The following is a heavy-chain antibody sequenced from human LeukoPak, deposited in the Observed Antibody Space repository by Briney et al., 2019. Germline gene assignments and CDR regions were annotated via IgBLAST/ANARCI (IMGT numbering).Heavy chain of an antibody. CDR2: IKNTPDGGTT. V-gene: IGHV3-15*01. J-gene: IGHJ4*02. Sequence: GGSLRLSCAASGFTFSNAWVSWVRQAPGKGLEWVGRIKNTPDGGTTDHSAPVKGRFTISRDDSKNTVYLQMNSLNTEDTAVYYRTTVLRGDYYYEVSRRGQGALVTVSS. D-gene: IGHD3-22*01. CDR3: TTVLRGDYYYEVSR. CDR1: GFTFSNAW.